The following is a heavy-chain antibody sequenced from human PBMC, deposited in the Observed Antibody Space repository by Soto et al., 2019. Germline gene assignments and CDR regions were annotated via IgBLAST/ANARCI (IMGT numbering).Heavy chain of an antibody. Sequence: GGSLRLSCAASGFTFSSYGMHWVRQAPGKGLEWVAVIWYDGSNKYYADSVKGRFTISRDNSKNTLYLQMNSLRAEDTAVYYCARDLGEPYDFWSGYLNVDYWGQGTLVTVSS. V-gene: IGHV3-33*01. D-gene: IGHD3-3*01. CDR1: GFTFSSYG. J-gene: IGHJ4*02. CDR2: IWYDGSNK. CDR3: ARDLGEPYDFWSGYLNVDY.